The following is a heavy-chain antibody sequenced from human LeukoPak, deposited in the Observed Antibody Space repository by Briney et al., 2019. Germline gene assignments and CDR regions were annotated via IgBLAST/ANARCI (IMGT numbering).Heavy chain of an antibody. D-gene: IGHD3-22*01. Sequence: PSETLSLTCTVSGGSNSSGGYYWSWIRQHPGKGLEWIGYIYYSGSTYYNPSLKSRVTISVDTSKNQFSLKLSSVTAADTAVYYCARAGTYYYDRSGYLFDYLGEGTLVSVSS. J-gene: IGHJ4*02. CDR3: ARAGTYYYDRSGYLFDY. CDR1: GGSNSSGGYY. CDR2: IYYSGST. V-gene: IGHV4-31*03.